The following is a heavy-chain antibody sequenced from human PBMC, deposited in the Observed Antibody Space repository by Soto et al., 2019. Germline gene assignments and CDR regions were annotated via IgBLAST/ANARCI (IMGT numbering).Heavy chain of an antibody. CDR1: GYIFTTYG. CDR3: ARSLTAGGTLYVDN. D-gene: IGHD6-13*01. J-gene: IGHJ4*02. Sequence: QVQLVQSGAEMKKPGASVKVSCKASGYIFTTYGIHWMRQAPGQRPEWMGWISVGSGNKRYSQDFQARLTISSDTSASTAYMELSSLRSEDTAVYYCARSLTAGGTLYVDNWGQGTLVTVSS. V-gene: IGHV1-3*01. CDR2: ISVGSGNK.